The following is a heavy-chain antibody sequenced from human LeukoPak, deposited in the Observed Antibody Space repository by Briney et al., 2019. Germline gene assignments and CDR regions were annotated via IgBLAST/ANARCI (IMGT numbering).Heavy chain of an antibody. CDR3: ARFDSGYENYMDV. Sequence: PSETLSLTCSVSGYSISSAYYWGWIRQPPGKGLEWIGTMYHSGSTNYNPSLKSRVTISVDTSKNQFSLKLSSVTAADTAVYYCARFDSGYENYMDVWGKGTTVTISS. D-gene: IGHD5-12*01. CDR2: MYHSGST. J-gene: IGHJ6*03. CDR1: GYSISSAYY. V-gene: IGHV4-38-2*02.